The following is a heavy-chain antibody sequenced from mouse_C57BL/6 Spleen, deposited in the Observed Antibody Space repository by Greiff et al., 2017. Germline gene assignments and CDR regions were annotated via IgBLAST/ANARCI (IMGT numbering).Heavy chain of an antibody. CDR1: GYTFTDYN. Sequence: VQLQQPGPELVKPGASVKIPCKASGYTFTDYNMDWVKQSHGKSLEWIGDINPNNGGTIYNQKFKGKATLTVDKSSSTAYMELRSLTSEDTSVYYCAREDYYGSSEFAYWGQGTLVTVSA. J-gene: IGHJ3*01. D-gene: IGHD1-1*01. V-gene: IGHV1-18*01. CDR2: INPNNGGT. CDR3: AREDYYGSSEFAY.